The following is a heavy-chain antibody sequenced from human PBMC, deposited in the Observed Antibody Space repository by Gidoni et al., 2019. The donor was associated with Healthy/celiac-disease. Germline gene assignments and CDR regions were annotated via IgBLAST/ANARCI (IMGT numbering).Heavy chain of an antibody. D-gene: IGHD3-10*01. CDR1: GYTFTSYY. CDR3: ARGYPLYYYGSGSPGFAEYFQH. J-gene: IGHJ1*01. V-gene: IGHV1-46*01. Sequence: QVQLVQSGAEVKKPGASVKVSCKASGYTFTSYYMPWVRQAPGQGLEWMGIINPSGGSTSYAQKFQGRVTMTRDTSTSTVYMELSSLRSEDTAVYYCARGYPLYYYGSGSPGFAEYFQHWGQGTLVTVSS. CDR2: INPSGGST.